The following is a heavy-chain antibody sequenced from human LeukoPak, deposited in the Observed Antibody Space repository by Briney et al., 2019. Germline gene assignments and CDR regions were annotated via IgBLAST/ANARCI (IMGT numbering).Heavy chain of an antibody. Sequence: GGSLRLSCAASGFTFRSYEMDWVRQAPGKGLEWVSYISSSGSSIYYADSVKGRFTISRDNAKNSLYLQMNSLRAEDTAIYYCARDENGDFSFDYWGQGTLVTVPS. V-gene: IGHV3-48*03. CDR3: ARDENGDFSFDY. D-gene: IGHD4-17*01. CDR1: GFTFRSYE. J-gene: IGHJ4*02. CDR2: ISSSGSSI.